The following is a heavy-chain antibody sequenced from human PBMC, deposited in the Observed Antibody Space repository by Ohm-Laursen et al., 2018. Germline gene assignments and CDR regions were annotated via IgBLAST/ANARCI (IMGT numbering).Heavy chain of an antibody. CDR3: AREQFDYNVPLPRGGMDV. D-gene: IGHD4/OR15-4a*01. J-gene: IGHJ6*02. V-gene: IGHV3-7*01. CDR1: GFTFSTYW. Sequence: SLRLSCTASGFTFSTYWMFWVRQAPGKGLEWVASVNEDASEKYYVDSVKGRFTISRDNAKNSLYLQMNSLRADDTAVYYCAREQFDYNVPLPRGGMDVWGQGTTVTVSS. CDR2: VNEDASEK.